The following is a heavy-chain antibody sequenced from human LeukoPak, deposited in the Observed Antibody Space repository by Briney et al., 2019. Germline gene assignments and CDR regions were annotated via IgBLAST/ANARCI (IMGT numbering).Heavy chain of an antibody. J-gene: IGHJ6*02. CDR3: ARTMVRGVISAYDYGMDV. CDR1: GYTFTSYD. Sequence: GASVKVSCKASGYTFTSYDINWVRQATGQGLEWMGWMNPNSGNTGYAQKFQGRVTMTRNTSISTAYMELSSLRSEDTAVYYCARTMVRGVISAYDYGMDVWGQGTTVTVS. V-gene: IGHV1-8*01. D-gene: IGHD3-10*01. CDR2: MNPNSGNT.